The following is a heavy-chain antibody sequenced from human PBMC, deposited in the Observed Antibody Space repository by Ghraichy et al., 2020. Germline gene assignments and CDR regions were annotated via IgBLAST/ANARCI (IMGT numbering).Heavy chain of an antibody. V-gene: IGHV1-2*02. CDR1: GYSFIGFY. Sequence: ASVKVSCKASGYSFIGFYIHWVRQAPGQGLEWMGWINPDSGVTHHAQSFQGRVTMTWDTSFSTAFMELSILTSDDTAIYYCARIRPATSGLDYWGQGTLVTVSS. J-gene: IGHJ4*02. CDR2: INPDSGVT. CDR3: ARIRPATSGLDY. D-gene: IGHD4-17*01.